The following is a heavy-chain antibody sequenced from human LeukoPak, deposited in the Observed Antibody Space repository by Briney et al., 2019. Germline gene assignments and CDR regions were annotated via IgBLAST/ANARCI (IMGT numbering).Heavy chain of an antibody. CDR2: IYYSGST. J-gene: IGHJ4*02. CDR1: GGSISSGGYY. Sequence: PSETLSLTCTVSGGSISSGGYYWSWIRQHPGKGLEWIGYIYYSGSTYYNPSLKSRVTISVDTSKNQFSLKLSSVTAADTAVYYCARRVGKYPTYYFDFWGQGALVTVSS. V-gene: IGHV4-31*03. CDR3: ARRVGKYPTYYFDF. D-gene: IGHD2-15*01.